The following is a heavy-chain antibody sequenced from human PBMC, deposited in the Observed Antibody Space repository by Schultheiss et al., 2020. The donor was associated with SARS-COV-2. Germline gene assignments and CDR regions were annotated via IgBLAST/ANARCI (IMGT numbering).Heavy chain of an antibody. Sequence: GGSLRLSCAASGFTFSSYWMHWVRQAPGKGLVWVSRINSDGSSTSYADSVKGRFTISRDNAKNTLYLQMNSLRAEGTAVYYCARDGYLYCSGGSCYPTFYYYYGMDVWGQGTTVTVSS. CDR2: INSDGSST. J-gene: IGHJ6*02. CDR1: GFTFSSYW. D-gene: IGHD2-15*01. V-gene: IGHV3-74*01. CDR3: ARDGYLYCSGGSCYPTFYYYYGMDV.